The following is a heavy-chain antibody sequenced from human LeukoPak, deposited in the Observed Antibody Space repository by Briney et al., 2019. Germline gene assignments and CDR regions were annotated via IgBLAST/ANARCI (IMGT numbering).Heavy chain of an antibody. CDR2: IDPSGGGT. D-gene: IGHD4-23*01. V-gene: IGHV3-23*01. CDR3: AKIIPRDYRDNPWALVI. J-gene: IGHJ3*02. Sequence: GGSLRLSCAASGCTFSSYAMSWVRQTPGKGLEWVSGIDPSGGGTYYADSVKGRFTISRDNSKNTLYLQMNSLRAEDTAAYYCAKIIPRDYRDNPWALVIWGQGTMVTVPS. CDR1: GCTFSSYA.